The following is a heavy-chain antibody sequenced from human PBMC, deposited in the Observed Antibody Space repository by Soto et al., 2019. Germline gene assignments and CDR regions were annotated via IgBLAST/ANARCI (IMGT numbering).Heavy chain of an antibody. Sequence: QVQLVQSGAEVKKPGSSVKVSCKASGGTFSSYTISWVRQAPGQGLEWMGRIIPILGIANYAQKFQGRVTITADKSTSTAYMELSSLGSEDTAVYYCARAAQDCSGGSCYSYYFDYWGQGTLVTVSS. CDR1: GGTFSSYT. CDR2: IIPILGIA. CDR3: ARAAQDCSGGSCYSYYFDY. D-gene: IGHD2-15*01. J-gene: IGHJ4*02. V-gene: IGHV1-69*02.